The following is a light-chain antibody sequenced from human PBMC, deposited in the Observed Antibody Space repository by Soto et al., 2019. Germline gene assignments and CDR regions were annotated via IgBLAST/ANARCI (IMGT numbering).Light chain of an antibody. CDR3: QQYNDWPPWT. CDR2: HAS. V-gene: IGKV3-15*01. CDR1: QSVSSD. Sequence: EIVMAQSPAALSVSPGERATLSCRASQSVSSDLAWYQQKPGQSPRLLIFHASDRATGVPARISGSGSGTEFTLTISSLQSEDFAVYYCQQYNDWPPWTFGQGTKVDIK. J-gene: IGKJ1*01.